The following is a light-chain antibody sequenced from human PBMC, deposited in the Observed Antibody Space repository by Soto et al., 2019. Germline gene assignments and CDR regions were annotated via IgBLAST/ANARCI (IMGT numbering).Light chain of an antibody. J-gene: IGLJ1*01. Sequence: QSALTQPRSVSGSPGQSVTISCTGTSSDVGGYSYVSWYQQHPGKAPKLMMYDVKTRPSGIPDRFSGSKSGNTASLTISGLQAEDEADYYCFSHAGSYSFVFGSGTKVTVL. CDR3: FSHAGSYSFV. CDR2: DVK. V-gene: IGLV2-11*01. CDR1: SSDVGGYSY.